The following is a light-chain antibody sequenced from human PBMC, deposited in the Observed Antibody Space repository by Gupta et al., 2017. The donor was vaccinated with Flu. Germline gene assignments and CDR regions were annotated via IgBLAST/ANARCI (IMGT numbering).Light chain of an antibody. CDR1: QSVSSSY. J-gene: IGKJ2*03. Sequence: EIVLTQSPGTLSLSPGERATLSCRASQSVSSSYLAWYQQKPGQAPRLLIYGASSRATGIPDRFSGSGSGTDFTFTISRLEPEDFAVYYCQQYGSSLYSFGQGTKLETK. CDR2: GAS. V-gene: IGKV3-20*01. CDR3: QQYGSSLYS.